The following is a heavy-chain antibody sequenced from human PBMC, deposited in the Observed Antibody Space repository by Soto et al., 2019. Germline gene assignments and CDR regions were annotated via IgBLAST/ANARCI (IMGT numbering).Heavy chain of an antibody. CDR1: GGPFSGYY. J-gene: IGHJ6*02. D-gene: IGHD6-25*01. CDR3: ARGLRVEDPATKSVHFHSSMDV. V-gene: IGHV4-34*01. Sequence: QVQLQEWGTGLLKPSETLSLSCGVSGGPFSGYYWNWVRQSPEKGLEWIGEIEYGGTTKYTPSVKSRVTISVDTSKNQFSLNLRSVTAADTGVYYCARGLRVEDPATKSVHFHSSMDVWGQGITVIVSS. CDR2: IEYGGTT.